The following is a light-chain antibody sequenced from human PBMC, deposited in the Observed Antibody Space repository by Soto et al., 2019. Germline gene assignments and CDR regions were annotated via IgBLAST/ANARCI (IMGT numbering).Light chain of an antibody. CDR3: NSYGGSRV. J-gene: IGLJ3*02. CDR1: SSDIGTYNY. Sequence: QSALTQPPSASGSPGQSVTISCTGTSSDIGTYNYVSWYQQHPGKAPKLIIYEVSKRPSGVPDRFSGSKSGNTASLTVSGLQAEDEADYYCNSYGGSRVFGGGTKVTVL. V-gene: IGLV2-8*01. CDR2: EVS.